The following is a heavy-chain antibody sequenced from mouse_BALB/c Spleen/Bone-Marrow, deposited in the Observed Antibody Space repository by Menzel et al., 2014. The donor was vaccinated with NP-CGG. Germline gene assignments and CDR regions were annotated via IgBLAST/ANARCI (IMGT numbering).Heavy chain of an antibody. V-gene: IGHV1-18*01. J-gene: IGHJ2*01. CDR3: ARYYRYDFDY. CDR2: INPDNGDT. Sequence: VQLQHSGPELVKPGASMNIPCKASGYSLTGYTMNWVKQSHGKNLEWIGLINPDNGDTSCDQKFKGKATLTIDKSSSTAYMELLSLTSEDSAVYYCARYYRYDFDYWGQGTTLTVSS. CDR1: GYSLTGYT. D-gene: IGHD2-14*01.